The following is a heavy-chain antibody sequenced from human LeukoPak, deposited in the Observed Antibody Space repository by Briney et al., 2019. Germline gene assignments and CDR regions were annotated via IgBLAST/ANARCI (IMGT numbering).Heavy chain of an antibody. J-gene: IGHJ4*02. Sequence: GASVKVSCKASGYTFTGYYMHWVRQAPGQGLEWMGWINPNSGDTNYAQKFQGRVTITRDTSASTAYMELSSLRSEDMAVYYCAREPLPEGHFDYWGQGTLVTVSS. D-gene: IGHD1-14*01. CDR3: AREPLPEGHFDY. CDR2: INPNSGDT. V-gene: IGHV1-2*02. CDR1: GYTFTGYY.